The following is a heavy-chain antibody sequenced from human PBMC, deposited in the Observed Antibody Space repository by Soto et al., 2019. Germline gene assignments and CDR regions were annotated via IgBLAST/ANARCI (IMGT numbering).Heavy chain of an antibody. CDR3: AKATYYYDSSGYFTFDY. V-gene: IGHV3-23*01. Sequence: GGSLRLSCAASGFTFSSYAMSWVRQAPGKGLEWVSAISGSGGSTYYADPVKGRFTISRDNSKNTLYLQMHSLRAEDTAVYYCAKATYYYDSSGYFTFDYWGQGTLVTVSS. J-gene: IGHJ4*02. CDR1: GFTFSSYA. CDR2: ISGSGGST. D-gene: IGHD3-22*01.